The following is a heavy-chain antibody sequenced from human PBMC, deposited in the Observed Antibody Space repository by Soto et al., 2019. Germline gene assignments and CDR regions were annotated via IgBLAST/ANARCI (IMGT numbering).Heavy chain of an antibody. CDR3: ARDNYDFWSGYYLFSDY. CDR1: GYTFTSYD. V-gene: IGHV1-18*01. D-gene: IGHD3-3*01. J-gene: IGHJ4*02. Sequence: ASVKVSCKASGYTFTSYDINWVRQAAGQGLEWMGWMNPNGGSTNYAQKLQGRVTMTTDTSTSTAYMELRSLRSDDTAVYYCARDNYDFWSGYYLFSDYWGQGTLVTVSS. CDR2: MNPNGGST.